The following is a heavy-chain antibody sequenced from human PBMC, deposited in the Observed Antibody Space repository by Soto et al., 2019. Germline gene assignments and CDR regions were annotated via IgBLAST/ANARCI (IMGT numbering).Heavy chain of an antibody. Sequence: GSLRLSCDVSGFSLTDYYMSWVRQAPEKGLEWVSYIGSKGTTIYYADSVKGRFTISADNAKASVYLEMNGLRAADTAVYYCARVAISAAVGPSGMDVWGQGTTVTVSS. CDR1: GFSLTDYY. CDR3: ARVAISAAVGPSGMDV. D-gene: IGHD6-13*01. V-gene: IGHV3-11*01. J-gene: IGHJ6*02. CDR2: IGSKGTTI.